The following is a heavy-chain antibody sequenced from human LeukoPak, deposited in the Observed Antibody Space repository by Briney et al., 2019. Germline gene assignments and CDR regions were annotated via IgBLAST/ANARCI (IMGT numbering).Heavy chain of an antibody. D-gene: IGHD2-8*01. Sequence: AETLSLTCAVSGGSFSGHYWNWIRQPPGKGLEWIGEINNDGNSNYNPSLKSRVTLSLAPSKNQFSLRLSSVTAADTAVYYCARVYCINALCPPYAMDVWGQGTTVAVSS. V-gene: IGHV4-34*01. CDR1: GGSFSGHY. CDR2: INNDGNS. J-gene: IGHJ6*02. CDR3: ARVYCINALCPPYAMDV.